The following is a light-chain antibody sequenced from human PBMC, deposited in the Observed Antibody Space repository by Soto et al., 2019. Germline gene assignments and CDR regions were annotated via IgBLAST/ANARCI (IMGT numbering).Light chain of an antibody. Sequence: DIQMTQSPSTLSASVGDRVTITCRASQSISSWLAWYQQKPGKAPKLLIYDASSLESGVPSRFSGSGSGTEFTLTISSLQPADFATYYCQQYNSYSWTFGQGPKV. CDR1: QSISSW. V-gene: IGKV1-5*01. J-gene: IGKJ1*01. CDR3: QQYNSYSWT. CDR2: DAS.